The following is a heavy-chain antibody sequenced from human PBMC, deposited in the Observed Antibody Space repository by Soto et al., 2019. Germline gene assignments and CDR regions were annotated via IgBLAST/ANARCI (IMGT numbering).Heavy chain of an antibody. V-gene: IGHV4-34*01. CDR2: INHSGST. CDR3: ARTPIAVAGNYYYYGMDV. CDR1: GGSFSGYY. Sequence: QVQLQQWGAGLLKPSETLSLTCAVYGGSFSGYYWSWIRQPPGKGLEWIGEINHSGSTNYNPSLKSRVTIPVDXXKXQXXRKLSSVTAADTAVHYCARTPIAVAGNYYYYGMDVWGQGTTVTVSS. D-gene: IGHD6-19*01. J-gene: IGHJ6*02.